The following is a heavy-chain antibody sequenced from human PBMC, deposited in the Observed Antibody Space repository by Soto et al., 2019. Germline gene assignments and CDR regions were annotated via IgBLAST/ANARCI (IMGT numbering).Heavy chain of an antibody. D-gene: IGHD6-6*01. CDR2: INAGNGNT. V-gene: IGHV1-3*01. CDR3: ARGSIAAPNIYYYYYMDF. CDR1: GYTFSTYA. J-gene: IGHJ6*03. Sequence: QVQLVQSGAEVKKPGASVKVSCKASGYTFSTYAMHWVRQAPGQRLEWMGWINAGNGNTKYSQKFQGRVTITRDTSASTAYMELSSLRSEDTAMYYCARGSIAAPNIYYYYYMDFWGKGTTVTVSS.